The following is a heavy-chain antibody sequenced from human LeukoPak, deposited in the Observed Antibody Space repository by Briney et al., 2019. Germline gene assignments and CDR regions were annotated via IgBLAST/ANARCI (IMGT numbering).Heavy chain of an antibody. J-gene: IGHJ6*02. V-gene: IGHV5-51*01. Sequence: GESLQISRKSSESTFTTYWIAWVRQLPGKGLEWVGIIYPGDSSTRYSPSFQGQVTSSAYKSISTAYLQWSSLESSDTTMYYCARLARYGMDVWGQGTTVTVSS. CDR2: IYPGDSST. CDR3: ARLARYGMDV. CDR1: ESTFTTYW.